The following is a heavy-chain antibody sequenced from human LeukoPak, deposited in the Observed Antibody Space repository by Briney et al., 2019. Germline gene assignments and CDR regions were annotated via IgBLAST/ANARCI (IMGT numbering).Heavy chain of an antibody. CDR3: ARSRHFIAVARAFDY. CDR1: GYSTSSGYY. CDR2: IYHSGST. V-gene: IGHV4-38-2*02. D-gene: IGHD6-19*01. Sequence: KPPETLSLTCTVSGYSTSSGYYWGWIRQPPGKGLEWIGSIYHSGSTYYNPSLKSRVTISVDTSKNQFSLKLSSVTAADTAVYYCARSRHFIAVARAFDYWGQGPLVTVSS. J-gene: IGHJ4*02.